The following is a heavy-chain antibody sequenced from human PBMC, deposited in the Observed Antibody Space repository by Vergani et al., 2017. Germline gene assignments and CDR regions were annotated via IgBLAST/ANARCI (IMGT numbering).Heavy chain of an antibody. D-gene: IGHD4-17*01. J-gene: IGHJ4*02. CDR2: ISSSGTTI. CDR1: GFTFSDYY. Sequence: QVQLVESGGILVKPGGSLRLSCAASGFTFSDYYMSWIRQAPGKGLEWISYISSSGTTIYYADSVKGRFTISRDNAKNSLYLQMNSLRAEDTAVYYCASLSTLTTQSDDYWGQGTLVTVSS. CDR3: ASLSTLTTQSDDY. V-gene: IGHV3-11*01.